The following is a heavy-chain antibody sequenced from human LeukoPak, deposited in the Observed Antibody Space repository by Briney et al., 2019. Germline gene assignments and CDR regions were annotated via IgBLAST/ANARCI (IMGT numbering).Heavy chain of an antibody. CDR2: ISSSGSTI. Sequence: GGSLRLSCAASGFTFSDYYMSWIRQAPGKGLEWVSYISSSGSTIYYADSVKGRFTISRDNAKNSLYLQMNSLRAEDTAVYYCARLLTAAPTEDWFDPWGQGTLVTVSS. J-gene: IGHJ5*02. V-gene: IGHV3-11*04. CDR3: ARLLTAAPTEDWFDP. CDR1: GFTFSDYY. D-gene: IGHD6-25*01.